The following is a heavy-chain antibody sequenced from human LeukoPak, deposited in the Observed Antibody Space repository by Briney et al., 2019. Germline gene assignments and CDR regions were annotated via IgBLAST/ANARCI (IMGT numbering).Heavy chain of an antibody. CDR2: ISGSGGST. V-gene: IGHV3-23*01. J-gene: IGHJ4*02. Sequence: PGGSLRLSCAASGFTFSSYAMSWVRQAPGKGLEWVSAISGSGGSTYYADSVKVRFTISRDNSKNTLYLQLNSLRAEDTAIYYCAKSDPPAYDSRSIPLDYWGQGTLVTVSS. D-gene: IGHD3-22*01. CDR1: GFTFSSYA. CDR3: AKSDPPAYDSRSIPLDY.